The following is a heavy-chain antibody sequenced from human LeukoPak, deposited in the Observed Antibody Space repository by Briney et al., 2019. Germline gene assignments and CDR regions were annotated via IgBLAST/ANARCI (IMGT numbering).Heavy chain of an antibody. CDR3: AKANPYYNLLTGYYGAPDY. D-gene: IGHD3-9*01. CDR2: ISGSGGST. Sequence: GGSLRLSCAASGFTFSSYAMTWVRRAPGKGLEWVSAISGSGGSTYSADSVKGRFTISRDNSKSTLYLQMNTLRAEDTALYYCAKANPYYNLLTGYYGAPDYWGQGTLVTVSS. CDR1: GFTFSSYA. V-gene: IGHV3-23*01. J-gene: IGHJ4*02.